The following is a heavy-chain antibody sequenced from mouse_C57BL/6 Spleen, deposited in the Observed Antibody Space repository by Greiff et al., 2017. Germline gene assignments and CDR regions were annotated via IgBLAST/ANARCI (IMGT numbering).Heavy chain of an antibody. Sequence: DVHLVESGGGLVKPGGSLKLSCAASGFTFSSYAMSWVRQTPEKRLEWVATISDGGSYTYYPDNVKGRFTISRDNAKNNLYLQMSHLKSEDTAMYYCARDQERYGYDGVYFDYWGQGTTLTVSS. CDR3: ARDQERYGYDGVYFDY. J-gene: IGHJ2*01. D-gene: IGHD2-2*01. CDR2: ISDGGSYT. CDR1: GFTFSSYA. V-gene: IGHV5-4*01.